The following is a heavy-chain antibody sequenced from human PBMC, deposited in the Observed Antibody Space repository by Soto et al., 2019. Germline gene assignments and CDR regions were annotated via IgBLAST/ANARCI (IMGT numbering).Heavy chain of an antibody. CDR3: AREGTLYDSSGYYYLY. CDR1: GGTFSRNA. V-gene: IGHV1-69*01. Sequence: VQLVQSGAEVKKPGSSVKVSCKASGGTFSRNAINWLRQAPGHGLEWMGGIIPMFGKANYAQKFQGRVTITADESTSTGDTEVRSLISEDTAVYYCAREGTLYDSSGYYYLYWGQGTLVTVSS. D-gene: IGHD3-22*01. J-gene: IGHJ4*02. CDR2: IIPMFGKA.